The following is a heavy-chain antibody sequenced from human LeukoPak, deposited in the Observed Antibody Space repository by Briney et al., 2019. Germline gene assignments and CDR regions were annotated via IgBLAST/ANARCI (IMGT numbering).Heavy chain of an antibody. D-gene: IGHD6-19*01. Sequence: ASVKVSCKASGYTITDYYMHWVRQAPGQGLEWMGWINPNSGGTNYAQEFQGRVTMTRDTSISTAYMELSRLRSDDTAVYYCARDRTRTGYSSGWYHDYWGQGTLVTVSS. CDR3: ARDRTRTGYSSGWYHDY. CDR1: GYTITDYY. V-gene: IGHV1-2*02. J-gene: IGHJ4*02. CDR2: INPNSGGT.